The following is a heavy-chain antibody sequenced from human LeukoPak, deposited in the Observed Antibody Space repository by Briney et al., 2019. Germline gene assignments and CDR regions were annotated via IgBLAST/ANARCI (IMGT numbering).Heavy chain of an antibody. CDR3: ARAYYYDSSGYYYRY. CDR2: IYHSGST. D-gene: IGHD3-22*01. J-gene: IGHJ4*02. Sequence: SETLSLTCAVSGGSISSSNWWSWVRQPPGKGLEWIGEIYHSGSTNYTPSLKSRVTISVDKSKNQFSLKLSSVTAADTAVYYCARAYYYDSSGYYYRYWGQGTLVTVSS. V-gene: IGHV4-4*02. CDR1: GGSISSSNW.